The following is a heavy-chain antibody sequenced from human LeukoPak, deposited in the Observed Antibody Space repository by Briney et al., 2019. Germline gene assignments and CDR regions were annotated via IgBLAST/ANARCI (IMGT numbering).Heavy chain of an antibody. CDR2: IIPIFGTA. V-gene: IGHV1-69*13. CDR1: GGTFSSYA. CDR3: ARDPALGYTSGWYNWFDP. Sequence: SVKVSCKASGGTFSSYAISWVRQAPGQGLEWMGGIIPIFGTANYAQKFQGRVTITADESTSTAYMELSSLRSEDTAVYYCARDPALGYTSGWYNWFDPWGQGTLVTVSS. D-gene: IGHD6-19*01. J-gene: IGHJ5*02.